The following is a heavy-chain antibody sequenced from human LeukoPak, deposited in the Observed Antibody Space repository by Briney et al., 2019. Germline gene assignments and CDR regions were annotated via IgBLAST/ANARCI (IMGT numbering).Heavy chain of an antibody. Sequence: GGSLRLSCAASGFTFSSYSMNWVRQAPGKGLEWVSSISSSSSYIYYADSVKGRFTISRDNAKNSLYLQMNSLRAEDTSVYYCARGRGIAAAGTLSSPYYYYGMDVWGQGTTVTVSS. J-gene: IGHJ6*02. CDR1: GFTFSSYS. V-gene: IGHV3-21*01. CDR3: ARGRGIAAAGTLSSPYYYYGMDV. CDR2: ISSSSSYI. D-gene: IGHD6-13*01.